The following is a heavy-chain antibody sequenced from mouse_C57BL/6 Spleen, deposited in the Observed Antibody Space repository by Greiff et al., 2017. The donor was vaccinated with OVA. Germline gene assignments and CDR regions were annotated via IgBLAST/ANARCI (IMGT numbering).Heavy chain of an antibody. D-gene: IGHD1-3*01. CDR2: ISSGSSTI. Sequence: EVKLMESGGGLVKPGGSLKLSCAASGFTFSDYGMHWVRQAPEKGLEWVAYISSGSSTIYYADTVKGRFTISRDNAKNTLFLQMTSLRSEDTAMYYCARNYRGWYFDVWGTGTTVTVSS. CDR1: GFTFSDYG. V-gene: IGHV5-17*01. J-gene: IGHJ1*03. CDR3: ARNYRGWYFDV.